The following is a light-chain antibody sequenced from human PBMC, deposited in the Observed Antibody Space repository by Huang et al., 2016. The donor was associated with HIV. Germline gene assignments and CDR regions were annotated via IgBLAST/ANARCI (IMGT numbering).Light chain of an antibody. Sequence: EIVLTQSPATLSLSPGERATLSCRASQSVRSYLAWYQQRPGQAPRLLIYEASNRATGIPARFSGSGSGTDFTLTISSLEPEDFAVYYCQQRSNWPPLTFGGGTKVEIK. V-gene: IGKV3-11*01. CDR2: EAS. CDR3: QQRSNWPPLT. J-gene: IGKJ4*01. CDR1: QSVRSY.